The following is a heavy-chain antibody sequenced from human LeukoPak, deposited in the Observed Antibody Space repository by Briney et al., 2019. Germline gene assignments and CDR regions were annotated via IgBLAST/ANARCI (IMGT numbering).Heavy chain of an antibody. D-gene: IGHD4-11*01. CDR2: INHSGST. Sequence: SETLSLTCAVYGGSFSGYYWSWIRQPPGKGLEWIGEINHSGSTNYNPSLKSRVTISVDTSKNQFSLKLSSVTAADTAVYYCARRKYSKHGDYYYYYYMDVWGKGTTVTVSS. CDR1: GGSFSGYY. J-gene: IGHJ6*03. V-gene: IGHV4-34*01. CDR3: ARRKYSKHGDYYYYYYMDV.